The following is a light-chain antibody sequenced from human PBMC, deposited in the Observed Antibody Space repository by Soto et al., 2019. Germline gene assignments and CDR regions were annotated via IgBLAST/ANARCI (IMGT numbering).Light chain of an antibody. CDR3: LQLDSYPRT. CDR1: QDISDY. CDR2: EAS. Sequence: DIQVTQSPSSLSASVGDRVTITCRASQDISDYLSWYQQKPGKAPNLLIYEASTLQSGVPSRFSGSGSGTEFTLSVSSLQPEDFATYYCLQLDSYPRTFGQGTKVDIK. J-gene: IGKJ1*01. V-gene: IGKV1-9*01.